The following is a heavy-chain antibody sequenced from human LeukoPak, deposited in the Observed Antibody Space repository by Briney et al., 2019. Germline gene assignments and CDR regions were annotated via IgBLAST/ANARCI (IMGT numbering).Heavy chain of an antibody. CDR1: GFTFSSFW. D-gene: IGHD5-18*01. J-gene: IGHJ4*02. CDR2: TNRDGSST. Sequence: GSLRLSCAASGFTFSSFWMHWVRQAPGKGLVWVSSTNRDGSSTYYADSVKGRFTISRDNAKNTLYLQINSLRVEDTAVYYCARDEDLDTALIKRGFDYWGQGTLVTVSS. CDR3: ARDEDLDTALIKRGFDY. V-gene: IGHV3-74*01.